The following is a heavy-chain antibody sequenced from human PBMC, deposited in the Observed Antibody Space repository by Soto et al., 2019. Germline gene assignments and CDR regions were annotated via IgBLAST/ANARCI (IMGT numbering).Heavy chain of an antibody. J-gene: IGHJ4*02. CDR3: ASGRFGEWLLKY. CDR2: MNPSTGNT. V-gene: IGHV1-8*01. D-gene: IGHD3-3*01. CDR1: GYTFTTYD. Sequence: QVQLVQSGAEVKKPGASVKVSCKASGYTFTTYDIHWVRQATGQGLEWMGWMNPSTGNTGYAQQFLGRVTMTRDTSISTDYMELSSLTSEDTAVYYCASGRFGEWLLKYWGQGTLVTVSS.